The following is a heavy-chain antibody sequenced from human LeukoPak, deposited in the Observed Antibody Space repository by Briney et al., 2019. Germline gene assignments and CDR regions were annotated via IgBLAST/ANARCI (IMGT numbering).Heavy chain of an antibody. CDR2: ISGSGGST. D-gene: IGHD6-13*01. Sequence: PGGSLRLSCAASGFTFSSYAMSWVRQAPGKGLEWVSAISGSGGSTYYADSVKGRFTISRDNSKNTLYLQMNSLRAEDTAVYYCARVLFTAAAGYDAFDIWGQGTMVTVSS. V-gene: IGHV3-23*01. CDR1: GFTFSSYA. CDR3: ARVLFTAAAGYDAFDI. J-gene: IGHJ3*02.